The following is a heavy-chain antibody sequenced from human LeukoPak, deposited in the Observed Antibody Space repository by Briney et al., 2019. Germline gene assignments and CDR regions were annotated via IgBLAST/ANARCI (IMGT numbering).Heavy chain of an antibody. CDR3: ARHASVTHNWFDF. D-gene: IGHD2-21*02. V-gene: IGHV4-39*01. CDR1: GDSITSSSYY. J-gene: IGHJ5*01. Sequence: SETLSLTCTVSGDSITSSSYYWGWIRQPPGKGLEWIGTVYYSGATYYNPSLKSRFTISVDTSKNQFSLKLTSVTAADTAVYYCARHASVTHNWFDFWGQGTLVTVSS. CDR2: VYYSGAT.